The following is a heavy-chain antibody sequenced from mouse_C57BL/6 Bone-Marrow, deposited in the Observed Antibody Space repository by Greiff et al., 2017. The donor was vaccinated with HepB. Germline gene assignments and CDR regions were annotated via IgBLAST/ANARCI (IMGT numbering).Heavy chain of an antibody. CDR2: IYPGSGST. CDR1: GYTFTSYW. J-gene: IGHJ1*03. V-gene: IGHV1-55*01. Sequence: VQLQQSGAELVKPGASVKMSCKASGYTFTSYWITWVKQRPGQGLEWIGDIYPGSGSTNYNEKFKSKATLTVDTSSSTAYMQLSSLTSEDSAVYYCARGDYYSNYFWYFDVWGTGTTVTVSS. D-gene: IGHD2-5*01. CDR3: ARGDYYSNYFWYFDV.